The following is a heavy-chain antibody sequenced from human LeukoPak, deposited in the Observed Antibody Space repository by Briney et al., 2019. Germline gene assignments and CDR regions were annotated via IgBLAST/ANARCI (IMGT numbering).Heavy chain of an antibody. CDR2: VYPSDSDT. CDR3: ARYGGSSARFSDS. Sequence: GESLKISCKGSGYSFTTYWIGWVRQMPGEGLEWMGTVYPSDSDTKYSPSFRGQVTISADKSISTAYLQWNSLKASDTAIYYCARYGGSSARFSDSWGQGTLVTVSS. CDR1: GYSFTTYW. D-gene: IGHD4-23*01. V-gene: IGHV5-51*01. J-gene: IGHJ5*01.